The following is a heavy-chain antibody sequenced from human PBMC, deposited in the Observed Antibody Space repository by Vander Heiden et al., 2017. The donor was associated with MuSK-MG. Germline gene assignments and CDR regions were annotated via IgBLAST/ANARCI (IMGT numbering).Heavy chain of an antibody. V-gene: IGHV3-15*01. J-gene: IGHJ6*03. CDR3: TTGFCSGGSCYYYFYMDL. D-gene: IGHD2-15*01. CDR2: IKSESDGGTT. Sequence: EVQLVESGGGSVRSGGSLRLACAAPGFMFYNAWVNWVRQAPGKGLEWVARIKSESDGGTTDYAAPVKGRFTISRDDSKNAVYLQMNSLKTEDTAVYYCTTGFCSGGSCYYYFYMDLWGKGTTVNVSS. CDR1: GFMFYNAW.